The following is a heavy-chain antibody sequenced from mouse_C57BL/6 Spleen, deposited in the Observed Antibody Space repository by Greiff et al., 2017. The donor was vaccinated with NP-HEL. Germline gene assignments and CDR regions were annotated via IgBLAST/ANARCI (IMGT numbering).Heavy chain of an antibody. D-gene: IGHD2-4*01. CDR2: INPNNGGT. V-gene: IGHV1-26*01. Sequence: EVQLQQSGPELVKPGASVKISCKASGYTFTDYYMNWVKQSHGKSLEWIGDINPNNGGTSYNQKFKGKATLTVDKSSSTAYMELSSLTSEDSAVYYCARPCTMIKDWFAYWGQGTLVTVSA. CDR3: ARPCTMIKDWFAY. CDR1: GYTFTDYY. J-gene: IGHJ3*01.